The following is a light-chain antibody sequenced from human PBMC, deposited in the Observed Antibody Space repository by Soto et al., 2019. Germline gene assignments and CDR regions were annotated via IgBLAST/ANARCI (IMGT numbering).Light chain of an antibody. J-gene: IGKJ4*01. CDR1: QSVKTF. Sequence: ESVLTQSPATLSLSPGERATLSCRASQSVKTFLAWYQKKPAQAPRLLIYDASNRATGIPARFSGSGSGTDFTLTISSLEPEDFAVYYCQQRYTWPLTFGGGTKVEI. CDR3: QQRYTWPLT. CDR2: DAS. V-gene: IGKV3-11*01.